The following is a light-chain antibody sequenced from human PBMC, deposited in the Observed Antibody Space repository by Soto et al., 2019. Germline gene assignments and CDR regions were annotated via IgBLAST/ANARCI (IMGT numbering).Light chain of an antibody. CDR1: QSVSSH. V-gene: IGKV3-15*01. J-gene: IGKJ5*01. Sequence: EIVMTQSPSTLSLSPLEGSTVSCRASQSVSSHLAWYQHKPGQAPRLLFYDASTRATGIPARFSGSGSGTEFTLTISSLQSEDFAVYYCQRYHGWPITFGQGTRLEIK. CDR2: DAS. CDR3: QRYHGWPIT.